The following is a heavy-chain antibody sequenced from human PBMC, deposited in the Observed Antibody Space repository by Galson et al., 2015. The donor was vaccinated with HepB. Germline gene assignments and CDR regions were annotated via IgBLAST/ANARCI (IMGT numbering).Heavy chain of an antibody. CDR2: IWYDGSNK. CDR3: ARAYTYYDILTGYPAPTEDAFDI. D-gene: IGHD3-9*01. J-gene: IGHJ3*02. V-gene: IGHV3-33*08. Sequence: SLRLSCAASGFTFSSYGMHWVRQAPGKGLEWVAVIWYDGSNKYYADSVKGRFTISRDNSKNTLYLQMNSLRAEDTAVYYCARAYTYYDILTGYPAPTEDAFDIWGQGTMVTVSS. CDR1: GFTFSSYG.